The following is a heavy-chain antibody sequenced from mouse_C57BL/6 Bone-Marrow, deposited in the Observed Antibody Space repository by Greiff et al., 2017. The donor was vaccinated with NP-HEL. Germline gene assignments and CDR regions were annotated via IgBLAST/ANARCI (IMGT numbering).Heavy chain of an antibody. J-gene: IGHJ3*01. CDR1: GFTFSDYY. CDR3: ARVIYYGYDY. CDR2: INYDGSST. V-gene: IGHV5-16*01. Sequence: EVKVVESEGGLVQPGSSMKLSCTASGFTFSDYYMAWVRQVPEKGLEWVANINYDGSSTYYLDSLKSRFIISRDNAKNILYLQMSSLKSEDTATYYCARVIYYGYDYWGQGTLVTVSA. D-gene: IGHD2-2*01.